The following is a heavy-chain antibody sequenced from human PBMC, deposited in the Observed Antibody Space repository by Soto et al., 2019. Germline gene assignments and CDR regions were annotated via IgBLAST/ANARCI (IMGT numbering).Heavy chain of an antibody. CDR1: GFIFNSYH. Sequence: GGSLRLSCVASGFIFNSYHMTWVRQAPGKGLEWVANINKDGSEKYSVDSVMGRFTISRDNAKNSLYLQMNSLRAEDTAVYYCVREGFFYMDVWGKGITVTVSS. J-gene: IGHJ6*03. CDR2: INKDGSEK. V-gene: IGHV3-7*01. CDR3: VREGFFYMDV.